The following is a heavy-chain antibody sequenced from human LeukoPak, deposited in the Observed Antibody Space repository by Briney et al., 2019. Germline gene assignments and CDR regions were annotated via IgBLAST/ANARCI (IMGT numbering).Heavy chain of an antibody. CDR1: GYNFTDYY. V-gene: IGHV1-2*02. D-gene: IGHD1-26*01. J-gene: IGHJ4*02. CDR3: ARDSGLGPTWHPFDH. Sequence: ASVKLSCKASGYNFTDYYINWVRQAPGQGLEWMGWINPKSGGTNYAQKFRGRVTMTRDTSISTAYLELSGLRSDDTAVYYCARDSGLGPTWHPFDHWGQGTPVTVSS. CDR2: INPKSGGT.